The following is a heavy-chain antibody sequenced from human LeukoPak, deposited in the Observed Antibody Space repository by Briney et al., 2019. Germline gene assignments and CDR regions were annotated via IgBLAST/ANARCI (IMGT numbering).Heavy chain of an antibody. V-gene: IGHV5-51*01. J-gene: IGHJ4*02. Sequence: GASLHISCKASGYLFTSYWIGGVRQLPGKGLEWMGIIDPSDSETRYTPSFQGQVTISVDKSLTTADLQWNSLKASDTAMYYCARQTAMGRSGDYWGQGTLVTVSS. CDR1: GYLFTSYW. CDR2: IDPSDSET. CDR3: ARQTAMGRSGDY. D-gene: IGHD5-18*01.